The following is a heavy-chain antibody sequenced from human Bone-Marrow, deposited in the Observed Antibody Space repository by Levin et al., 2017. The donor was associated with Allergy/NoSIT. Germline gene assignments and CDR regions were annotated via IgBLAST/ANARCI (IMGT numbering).Heavy chain of an antibody. D-gene: IGHD2-2*01. CDR2: MFSGGGT. CDR1: GGSISSGGYH. J-gene: IGHJ6*02. V-gene: IGHV4-31*03. Sequence: SSETLSLTCTVSGGSISSGGYHWSWIRQHPGRGLEWIGYMFSGGGTYYNPSLLSRVTISVDTSKNQFSLNLSSVTAADTAVYYCARGFCTSSSCLPPLDYGMDVWGQGTTVTVSS. CDR3: ARGFCTSSSCLPPLDYGMDV.